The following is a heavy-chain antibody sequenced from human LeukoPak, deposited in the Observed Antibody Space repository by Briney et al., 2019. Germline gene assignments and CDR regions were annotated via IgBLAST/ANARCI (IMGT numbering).Heavy chain of an antibody. Sequence: SVKVSCKASGFTFTSSAMQWVRQARGQRLEWIGWIVVGSGNTNYAQRFQERVTITRDMSTSTAYMELSSLRSEDTAVYYCAADSVGATKFEYFQHWGQGTLVTVSS. V-gene: IGHV1-58*02. D-gene: IGHD1-26*01. CDR3: AADSVGATKFEYFQH. CDR2: IVVGSGNT. J-gene: IGHJ1*01. CDR1: GFTFTSSA.